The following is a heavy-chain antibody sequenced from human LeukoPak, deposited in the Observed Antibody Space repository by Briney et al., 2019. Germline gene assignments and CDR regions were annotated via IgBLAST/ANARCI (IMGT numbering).Heavy chain of an antibody. CDR2: FYPGDSDT. CDR1: GSRFTSYW. CDR3: ARLQYCGGDCYNYFDY. D-gene: IGHD2-21*02. V-gene: IGHV5-51*01. J-gene: IGHJ4*02. Sequence: GESLKISWKGPGSRFTSYWLGWVRQIPGKGLEWMGIFYPGDSDTRYSPSFQSHVTISADKSTSTAYLQWSSLKASDTAMYYCARLQYCGGDCYNYFDYWGQGTLVTVSS.